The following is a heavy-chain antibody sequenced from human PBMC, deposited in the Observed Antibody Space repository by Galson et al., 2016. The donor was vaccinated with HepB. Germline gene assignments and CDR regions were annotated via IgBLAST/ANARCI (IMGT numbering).Heavy chain of an antibody. CDR1: GFRFSGYF. Sequence: SLRLSCAASGFRFSGYFMSWLRQAPGKGLEWVATIAHDGGENRYVDSVKGRFTISRDNAKNSLYLQMNSLRAEDTAVYYCAREANRFLYFDFWGRGTLVSVS. CDR3: AREANRFLYFDF. CDR2: IAHDGGEN. V-gene: IGHV3-7*01. J-gene: IGHJ4*02. D-gene: IGHD2-21*01.